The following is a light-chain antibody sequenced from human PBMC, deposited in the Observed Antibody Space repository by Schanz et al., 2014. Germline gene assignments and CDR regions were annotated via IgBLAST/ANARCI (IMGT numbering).Light chain of an antibody. CDR1: QSVSSSY. CDR2: GTS. V-gene: IGKV3-20*01. Sequence: EIVLMQSPGTLSLSPGERATFPCRASQSVSSSYLAWYQQKPGQAPRLLIYGTSTRATGIPDRFSGSGSGTEFTLTISRLEPEDFAVYYCQQYSISPPFTFGQGTKLDLK. J-gene: IGKJ2*01. CDR3: QQYSISPPFT.